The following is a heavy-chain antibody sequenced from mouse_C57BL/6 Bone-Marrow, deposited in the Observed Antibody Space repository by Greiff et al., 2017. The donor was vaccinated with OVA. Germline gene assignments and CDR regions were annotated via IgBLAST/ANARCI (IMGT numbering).Heavy chain of an antibody. V-gene: IGHV1-83*01. D-gene: IGHD4-1*01. CDR2: YPGSGNTY. J-gene: IGHJ2*01. CDR1: YTFTDYYM. Sequence: VQLKESGPELVKPGASVKMSCKASGYTFTDYYMHWVKQKPGKGLEWIGEIYPGSGNTYYNEKFKGKATLTADTSSSTAYMQLSSLTSEDSAVYFCATKTGTGYYFDYWGQGTTLTVSS. CDR3: TKTGTGYYFDY.